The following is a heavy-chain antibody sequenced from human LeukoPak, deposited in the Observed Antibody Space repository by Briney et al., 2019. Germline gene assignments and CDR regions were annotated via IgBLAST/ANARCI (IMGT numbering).Heavy chain of an antibody. Sequence: SVKVSCKASGGTFISYAISWVRQAPGQGLEWMGRIIPIFGTANYAQKFQGRVTITTDESTSTAYMELSSLRSEDTAVYYCARDGGSGAYPYWGQGTLVTVSS. D-gene: IGHD2-15*01. CDR2: IIPIFGTA. CDR1: GGTFISYA. CDR3: ARDGGSGAYPY. V-gene: IGHV1-69*05. J-gene: IGHJ4*02.